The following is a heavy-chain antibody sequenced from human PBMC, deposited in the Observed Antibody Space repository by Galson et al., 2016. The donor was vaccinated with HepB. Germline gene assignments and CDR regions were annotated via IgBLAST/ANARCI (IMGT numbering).Heavy chain of an antibody. J-gene: IGHJ4*02. D-gene: IGHD1-26*01. CDR1: GGSISNTIYY. V-gene: IGHV4-39*01. CDR3: ASHKGWSYQNFDY. CDR2: IYHSGSS. Sequence: ETLSLTCTVSGGSISNTIYYWGRIRQPPGKGLEWIGSIYHSGSSYYNPSLMSRVTISVDTSKNQFSLKLSSMTAADTAVYYCASHKGWSYQNFDYWGQGTLVTVSS.